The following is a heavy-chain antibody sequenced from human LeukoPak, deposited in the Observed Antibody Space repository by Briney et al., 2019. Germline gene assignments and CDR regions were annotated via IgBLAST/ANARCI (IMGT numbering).Heavy chain of an antibody. J-gene: IGHJ6*02. CDR2: IYSGGST. V-gene: IGHV3-53*01. Sequence: GGSLRLSCAASRFTFSRYWMSWVRQAPGKGLEWVSVIYSGGSTYYADSVKGRFTISRDNSKNTLYLQMNSLRAEDTAVYYCAREGATGASGSYYYGMDVWGQGTTVTVSS. CDR3: AREGATGASGSYYYGMDV. CDR1: RFTFSRYW. D-gene: IGHD1-1*01.